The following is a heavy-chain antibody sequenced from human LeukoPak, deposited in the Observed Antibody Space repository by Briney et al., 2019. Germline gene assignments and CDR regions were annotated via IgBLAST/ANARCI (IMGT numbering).Heavy chain of an antibody. D-gene: IGHD3-3*01. V-gene: IGHV3-21*01. CDR1: GFTFSSYS. Sequence: GGSPRLSCAASGFTFSSYSMNWVRQAPGKGLEWVSSISSSSSYIYSADSVRGRFTISRDNAKNSLYLQMNSLRAEDTAVYYCARDRSGDGDFWSGFYINWFDPWGQGTLVTVSS. CDR2: ISSSSSYI. CDR3: ARDRSGDGDFWSGFYINWFDP. J-gene: IGHJ5*02.